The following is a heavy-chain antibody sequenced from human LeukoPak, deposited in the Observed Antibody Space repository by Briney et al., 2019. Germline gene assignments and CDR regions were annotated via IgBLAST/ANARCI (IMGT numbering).Heavy chain of an antibody. Sequence: GGSLRLSCAASGFTFSIYGMGWVRQAPGKGLEWVSSISDNGGNTYYADSAKGRFTISRDNVKNSLYLQMNSLRAEDTAVYYCARPLMYYYGSETYFWFDPWGQGTPVTVSS. CDR2: ISDNGGNT. V-gene: IGHV3-21*01. J-gene: IGHJ5*02. CDR3: ARPLMYYYGSETYFWFDP. D-gene: IGHD3-10*01. CDR1: GFTFSIYG.